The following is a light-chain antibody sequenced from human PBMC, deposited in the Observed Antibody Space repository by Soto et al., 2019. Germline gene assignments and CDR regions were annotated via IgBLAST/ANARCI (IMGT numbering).Light chain of an antibody. CDR2: AAS. V-gene: IGKV1-9*01. CDR3: QQLNSFPIT. Sequence: IQLTQAPSFLSASAGDTVTITFRASQDIMSYLAWYQQKAGRAPKLLIYAASTLQSEVPSRFSGSGSGTEFTLTISSLQPEDFATYYCQQLNSFPITFGQGTRLEIK. CDR1: QDIMSY. J-gene: IGKJ5*01.